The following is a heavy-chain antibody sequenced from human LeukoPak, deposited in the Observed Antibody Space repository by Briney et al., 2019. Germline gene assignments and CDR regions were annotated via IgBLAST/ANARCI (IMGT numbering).Heavy chain of an antibody. CDR2: IYYSGST. Sequence: SETLSLTCTVSGGSISSYYWSWIRQPAGKGLEWIGYIYYSGSTNYNPSLKSRVTISVDTSKNQFSLKLSSVTAADTAVYYRARDSLGYYGSGSYSQRDYYYYYMDVWGKGTTVTVSS. D-gene: IGHD3-10*01. CDR3: ARDSLGYYGSGSYSQRDYYYYYMDV. J-gene: IGHJ6*03. V-gene: IGHV4-59*01. CDR1: GGSISSYY.